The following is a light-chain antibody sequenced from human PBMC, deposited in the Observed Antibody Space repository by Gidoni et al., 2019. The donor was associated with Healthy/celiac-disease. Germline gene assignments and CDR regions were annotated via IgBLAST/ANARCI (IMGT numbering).Light chain of an antibody. V-gene: IGKV3-15*01. Sequence: EIVMTQSHATLSVSPGERATLACRASQSVSSNLAWYQQKPGPAPRLLIHGASTRATGIPARFSGSGSGTEFTLTISSLQSEDFAVYHCQQYNNWSYTFGQGTKLEIK. CDR3: QQYNNWSYT. CDR1: QSVSSN. J-gene: IGKJ2*01. CDR2: GAS.